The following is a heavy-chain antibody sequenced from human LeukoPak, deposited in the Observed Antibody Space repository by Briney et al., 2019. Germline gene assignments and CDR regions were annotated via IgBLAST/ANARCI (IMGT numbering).Heavy chain of an antibody. J-gene: IGHJ4*02. CDR2: ISAYDGNR. CDR3: ARAGIGIAVAGIDY. D-gene: IGHD6-19*01. Sequence: GASVKVSCITSGYTFTNYGITWVRQAPGQGLEWMGWISAYDGNRNYAQKLQGRVTMATDTSTSTAYMELSSLRSEDTAVYYCARAGIGIAVAGIDYWGKGTLVTVSS. V-gene: IGHV1-18*04. CDR1: GYTFTNYG.